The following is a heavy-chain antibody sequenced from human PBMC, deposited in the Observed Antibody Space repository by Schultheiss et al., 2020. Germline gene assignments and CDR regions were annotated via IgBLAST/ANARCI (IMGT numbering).Heavy chain of an antibody. D-gene: IGHD3-22*01. CDR2: ISYDGSNK. V-gene: IGHV3-30*07. CDR3: AKDIVVVNYYFDY. CDR1: GFTFSSYS. Sequence: GGSLRLSCAASGFTFSSYSMHWVRQAPGKGLEWVAVISYDGSNKYYADSVKGRFTISRDNSKNTLYLQMNSLRAEDTAVYYCAKDIVVVNYYFDYWGQGTLVTVSS. J-gene: IGHJ4*02.